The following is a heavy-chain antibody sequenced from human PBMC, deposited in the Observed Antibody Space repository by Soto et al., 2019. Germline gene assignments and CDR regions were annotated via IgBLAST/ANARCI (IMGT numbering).Heavy chain of an antibody. J-gene: IGHJ4*02. CDR2: IYWDDDK. V-gene: IGHV2-5*02. Sequence: SGPTLVNPTQTFTLTCTFSGFSLSTTGVGVGWIRHPPGKALEWLALIYWDDDKRYSPSLKTRLTITKDTSKNQVVLTMTNMDPVDTATYYCARSFYDSSGYFLLFDYWGQGTLVTVSS. CDR3: ARSFYDSSGYFLLFDY. D-gene: IGHD3-22*01. CDR1: GFSLSTTGVG.